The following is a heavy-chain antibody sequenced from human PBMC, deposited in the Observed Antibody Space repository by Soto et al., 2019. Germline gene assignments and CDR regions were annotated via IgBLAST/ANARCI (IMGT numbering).Heavy chain of an antibody. CDR3: ARTRHLDV. CDR1: GGSLSGYY. V-gene: IGHV4-34*01. Sequence: QVQLQQWGAGLLKPSETLSLTCAVYGGSLSGYYGNWIRQSPGKGLEWIGEINHSGSTNYNPYLKSRVTISIDTSKNQFSLKLSSVTAADTAVYYCARTRHLDVWGQGTTVIVSS. CDR2: INHSGST. J-gene: IGHJ6*02. D-gene: IGHD4-17*01.